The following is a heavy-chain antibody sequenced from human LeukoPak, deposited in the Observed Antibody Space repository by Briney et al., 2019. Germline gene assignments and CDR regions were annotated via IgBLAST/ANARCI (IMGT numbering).Heavy chain of an antibody. CDR3: ARVGYTGTMDV. CDR2: ISWDGGST. J-gene: IGHJ6*03. D-gene: IGHD6-13*01. Sequence: PGGSLRLSCAASGFTFDDYAMHWVRQAPGKGLEWVSLISWDGGSTYYADSVKGRFTISRDNAKNSLYLQMNSLRVEDTAIYYCARVGYTGTMDVWGKGTTVTVSS. V-gene: IGHV3-43D*03. CDR1: GFTFDDYA.